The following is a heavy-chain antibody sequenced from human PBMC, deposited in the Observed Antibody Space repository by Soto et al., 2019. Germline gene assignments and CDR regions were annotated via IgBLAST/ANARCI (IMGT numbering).Heavy chain of an antibody. D-gene: IGHD3-10*01. CDR1: GGSVSSGSYY. Sequence: PSETLSLTCTVSGGSVSSGSYYWSWIRQPPGRGLEWIGYIYYSGSTNYNPSLKSRVTISVDTSKNQFSLKLSSVTAADTAVYYCARRFPYYYLLKGAFDIWGQGTMVTVSS. CDR2: IYYSGST. CDR3: ARRFPYYYLLKGAFDI. J-gene: IGHJ3*02. V-gene: IGHV4-61*01.